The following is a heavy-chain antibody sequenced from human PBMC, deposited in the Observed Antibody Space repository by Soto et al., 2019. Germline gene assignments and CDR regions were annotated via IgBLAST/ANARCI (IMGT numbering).Heavy chain of an antibody. J-gene: IGHJ1*01. CDR2: INWDGRIA. CDR1: GFIFDDFT. V-gene: IGHV3-43*01. Sequence: PXGSRRLSCAASGFIFDDFTLHWVRLVPGKGLQWVSYINWDGRIAMYADSVKGRFTISRDNTNNHLYLQMNSLRSDDTALYYCAKDEGAAVESPGDWGHGTLVTVSS. D-gene: IGHD6-13*01. CDR3: AKDEGAAVESPGD.